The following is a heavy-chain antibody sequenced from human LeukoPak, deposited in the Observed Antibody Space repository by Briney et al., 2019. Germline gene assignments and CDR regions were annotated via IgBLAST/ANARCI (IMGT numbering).Heavy chain of an antibody. CDR2: INHSGST. D-gene: IGHD3-10*01. V-gene: IGHV4-34*01. Sequence: SETLSLTCAVYGGSFSGYCWSWIRQPPGKGLEWIGEINHSGSTNYNPSLKSRVTISVDTSKNQFSLKLSSVTAADTAVYYCARVVHVRGVIRDPFDYWGQGTLVTVSS. CDR3: ARVVHVRGVIRDPFDY. CDR1: GGSFSGYC. J-gene: IGHJ4*02.